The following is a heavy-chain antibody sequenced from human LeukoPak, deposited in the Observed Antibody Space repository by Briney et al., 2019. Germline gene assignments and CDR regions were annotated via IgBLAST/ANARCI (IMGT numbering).Heavy chain of an antibody. Sequence: ASVKVSCKASGYTFTSYDINWVRQAPGQGLEGMEWMNPNSGNTGYAQKFQGRVTMTRNTSISTAYMELSSLRSEDTAVYYCARGRYCSSTSCYGGDWFDPWGQGTLVTVSS. V-gene: IGHV1-8*01. CDR1: GYTFTSYD. CDR2: MNPNSGNT. CDR3: ARGRYCSSTSCYGGDWFDP. J-gene: IGHJ5*02. D-gene: IGHD2-2*01.